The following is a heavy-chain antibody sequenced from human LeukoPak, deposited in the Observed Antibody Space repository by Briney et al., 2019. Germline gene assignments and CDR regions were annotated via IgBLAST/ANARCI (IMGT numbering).Heavy chain of an antibody. V-gene: IGHV3-23*01. D-gene: IGHD5-18*01. CDR2: ISGSGGST. CDR1: GFTFSSYA. J-gene: IGHJ4*02. Sequence: GGSLRLSCAASGFTFSSYAMSWVRQAPGKGLEWVSAISGSGGSTYYADSVKGRFTISRDNSKNTLYLQMNSLRAEDTAVYYCARVRSYGYVPFDYWGQGTLVTVSS. CDR3: ARVRSYGYVPFDY.